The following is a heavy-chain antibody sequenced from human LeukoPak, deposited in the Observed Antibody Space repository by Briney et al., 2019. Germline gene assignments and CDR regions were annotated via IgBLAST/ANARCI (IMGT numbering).Heavy chain of an antibody. D-gene: IGHD1-7*01. CDR1: GGSISSSSYY. CDR3: ARGPVGGTTYNDGDAFDI. Sequence: PSETLSLTCTVSGGSISSSSYYWGWIRQPPGEGLEWIGSIYYSGSTNYNPSLKSRVTISVDTSKNQFSLKLSSVTAADTAVYYCARGPVGGTTYNDGDAFDIWGQGTMVTVSS. J-gene: IGHJ3*02. CDR2: IYYSGST. V-gene: IGHV4-39*07.